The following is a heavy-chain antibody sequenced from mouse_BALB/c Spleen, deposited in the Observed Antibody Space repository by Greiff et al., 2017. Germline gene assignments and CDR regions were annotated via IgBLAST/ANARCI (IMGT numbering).Heavy chain of an antibody. D-gene: IGHD1-1*01. Sequence: EVQLQESGGGLVQPGGSRKLSCAASGFTFSSFGMHWVRQAPEKGLEWVAYISSGSSTIYYADTVKGRFTISRDNPKNTLFLQMTSLRSEDTAMYYCARSHYYGSSYWFAYWGQGTLVTVSA. CDR1: GFTFSSFG. CDR2: ISSGSSTI. CDR3: ARSHYYGSSYWFAY. J-gene: IGHJ3*01. V-gene: IGHV5-17*02.